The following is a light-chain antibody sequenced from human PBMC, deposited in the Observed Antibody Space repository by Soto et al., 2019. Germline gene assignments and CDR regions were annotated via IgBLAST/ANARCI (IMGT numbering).Light chain of an antibody. CDR2: EDN. CDR1: SGSVARNY. CDR3: QSYDSDTRGV. Sequence: QSVSESPGKTITISCTGSSGSVARNYIQWYQQRPGSAPTTVIYEDNRRPSGVPERFSGSVDSSSNSASLTISGLKPEDEADYYCQSYDSDTRGVFGGGTKLTVL. V-gene: IGLV6-57*02. J-gene: IGLJ2*01.